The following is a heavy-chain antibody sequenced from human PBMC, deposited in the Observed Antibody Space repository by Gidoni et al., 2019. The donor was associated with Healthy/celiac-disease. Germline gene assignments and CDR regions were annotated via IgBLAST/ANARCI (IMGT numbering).Heavy chain of an antibody. Sequence: QVQLVESGGGVVHPGRSLRLSCAASGFTFSSYCMHWVRQAPGKGLEWVAVIWYDGSNKYYADSVKGRFTISRDNSKNTLYLQMNSRRAEDTAVYYCASQNGAMVRGVGVPYYFDYWGQGTLVTVSS. V-gene: IGHV3-33*01. CDR2: IWYDGSNK. CDR3: ASQNGAMVRGVGVPYYFDY. D-gene: IGHD3-10*01. CDR1: GFTFSSYC. J-gene: IGHJ4*02.